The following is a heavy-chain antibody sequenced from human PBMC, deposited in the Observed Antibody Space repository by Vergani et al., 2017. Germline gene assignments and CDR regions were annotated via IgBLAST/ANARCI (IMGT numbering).Heavy chain of an antibody. CDR3: AKDDGASLHDYLDS. J-gene: IGHJ4*02. D-gene: IGHD4-17*01. Sequence: EVLLVESGGDLVQPGGSLRLSCEASGFNFQIYWMGWVRQTAEKGLEWVANIKQDGSEDYYVDSVKGRFTISRDNSKDTLYLQMNSLSAEDTAVYYCAKDDGASLHDYLDSWGQGTLVTVSS. V-gene: IGHV3-7*03. CDR1: GFNFQIYW. CDR2: IKQDGSED.